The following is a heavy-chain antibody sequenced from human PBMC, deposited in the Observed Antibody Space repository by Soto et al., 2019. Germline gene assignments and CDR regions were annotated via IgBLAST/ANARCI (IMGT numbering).Heavy chain of an antibody. CDR3: ARQGRVSGTSDYYSYMDV. CDR1: GYTFTVYW. CDR2: IYPGDSDT. J-gene: IGHJ6*03. Sequence: GESLKISCKGSGYTFTVYWIAWVPQMPGKGLEWMGLIYPGDSDTRYSPSFQGQVTISADKSISTAYLQWSSLKASDTATYYCARQGRVSGTSDYYSYMDVWGNATTVTVSS. V-gene: IGHV5-51*01. D-gene: IGHD6-19*01.